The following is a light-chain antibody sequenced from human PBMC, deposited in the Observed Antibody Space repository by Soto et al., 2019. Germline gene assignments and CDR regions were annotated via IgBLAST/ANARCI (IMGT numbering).Light chain of an antibody. CDR3: QQSYSTPQT. CDR2: AAS. V-gene: IGKV1-39*01. CDR1: QSISSY. Sequence: DIQMTQSPSSPSASVGDRVTITCRASQSISSYLNWYQQKPGKAPKLLIYAASSLQSGVPSRFSGSGSWTDFTLTISSLQPEDFATYYCQQSYSTPQTFGQGTKVEIK. J-gene: IGKJ1*01.